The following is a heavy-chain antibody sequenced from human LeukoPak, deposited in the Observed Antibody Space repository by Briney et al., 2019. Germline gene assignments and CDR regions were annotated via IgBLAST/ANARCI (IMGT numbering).Heavy chain of an antibody. CDR3: ATLLYGDYDARDAFDI. Sequence: PSETLSLTCTVSGGSISSSSYYWGWIRQPPGKGLEWIGSIYYSGSTYYNPSLKSRVTISVDTSKNQFSLKLSSVTAADTAVYYCATLLYGDYDARDAFDIWGQGTMVTASS. V-gene: IGHV4-39*01. CDR2: IYYSGST. J-gene: IGHJ3*02. CDR1: GGSISSSSYY. D-gene: IGHD4-17*01.